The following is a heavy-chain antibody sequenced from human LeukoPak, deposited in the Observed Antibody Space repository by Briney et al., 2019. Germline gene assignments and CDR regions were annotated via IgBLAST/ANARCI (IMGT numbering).Heavy chain of an antibody. CDR3: AIDSSSWRFDY. V-gene: IGHV1-2*02. CDR1: GYTFTGYY. CDR2: INPISGGT. D-gene: IGHD6-13*01. Sequence: SVKVSCKASGYTFTGYYMHWVRQAPGQGLEWMGWINPISGGTNYAQNFQGRVTMTRDTSISTAYMELTRLRSDDTAVYYCAIDSSSWRFDYWGQGTLVTVSS. J-gene: IGHJ4*02.